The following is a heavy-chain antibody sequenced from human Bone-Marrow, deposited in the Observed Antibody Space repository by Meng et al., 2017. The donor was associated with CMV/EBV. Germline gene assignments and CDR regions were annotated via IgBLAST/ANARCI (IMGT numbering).Heavy chain of an antibody. D-gene: IGHD4-23*01. CDR2: INSNSGGI. CDR1: GYTFTGNF. Sequence: ASVKVSCKASGYTFTGNFIHWVRQAPGQGLEWMGWINSNSGGINLAQKFQGRVTMTRDTSFNTAYMDLRTLKSDDTAVYYCARGSDSGNSFEYFDFWGQGTLVTVSS. CDR3: ARGSDSGNSFEYFDF. V-gene: IGHV1-2*02. J-gene: IGHJ4*02.